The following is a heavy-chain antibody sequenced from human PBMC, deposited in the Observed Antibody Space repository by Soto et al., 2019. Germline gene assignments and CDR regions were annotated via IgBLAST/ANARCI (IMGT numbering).Heavy chain of an antibody. CDR3: ARVREAAAGTPGNWFDP. Sequence: PSETLSLTFSVYVWSFSGYYWCWIRQNKGKGLEWIGEINHSGSTNYNPSLKSRVTISVDTSKNQFSLKLSSVTAADTAVYYCARVREAAAGTPGNWFDPWVQGSLVTVSS. J-gene: IGHJ5*02. CDR2: INHSGST. CDR1: VWSFSGYY. V-gene: IGHV4-34*01. D-gene: IGHD6-13*01.